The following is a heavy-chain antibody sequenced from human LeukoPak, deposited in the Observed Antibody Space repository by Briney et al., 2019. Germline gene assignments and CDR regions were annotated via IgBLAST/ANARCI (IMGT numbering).Heavy chain of an antibody. CDR1: GFTFSSYS. Sequence: GGSLRLSCAASGFTFSSYSMNWVRQAPGKGLEWVSSISSSSSYIYYADSVKGRFTISRDNAKNSLYLQMNSLRAEDTAVYYCARGLVVITKRYFDYWGQGTLVTVSS. CDR2: ISSSSSYI. D-gene: IGHD3-22*01. CDR3: ARGLVVITKRYFDY. J-gene: IGHJ4*02. V-gene: IGHV3-21*01.